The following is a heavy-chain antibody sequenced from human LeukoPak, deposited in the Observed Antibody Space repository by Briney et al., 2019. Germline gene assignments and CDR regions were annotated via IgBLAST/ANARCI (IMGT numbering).Heavy chain of an antibody. CDR3: ARDWGY. CDR2: IHSDEITT. CDR1: GFTFSSYW. D-gene: IGHD3-16*01. J-gene: IGHJ4*02. V-gene: IGHV3-74*01. Sequence: GGSLRLSCAASGFTFSSYWMHWVRQAPGKGLVWVAHIHSDEITTAYADSVKGRFTISRDNSKNTLYLQMNSLRAEDTAVYYCARDWGYWGQGTLVTVSS.